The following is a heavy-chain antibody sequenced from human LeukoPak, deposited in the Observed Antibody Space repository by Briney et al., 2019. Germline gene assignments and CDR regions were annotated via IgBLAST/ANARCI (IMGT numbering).Heavy chain of an antibody. CDR1: GFTFSSYW. CDR2: INSDGSST. D-gene: IGHD3-22*01. Sequence: GGSLRLSCAASGFTFSSYWMHWVRQAPGKGLVWVSRINSDGSSTSYADSVKGRFTISRDNAKNTLYLQMNSLRAEDTAVYYCVSYDSSGYYGPFDYWGQGTLVTVSS. CDR3: VSYDSSGYYGPFDY. V-gene: IGHV3-74*01. J-gene: IGHJ4*02.